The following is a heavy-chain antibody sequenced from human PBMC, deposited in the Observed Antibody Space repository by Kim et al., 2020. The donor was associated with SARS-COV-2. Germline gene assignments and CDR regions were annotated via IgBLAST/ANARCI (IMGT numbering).Heavy chain of an antibody. CDR3: AGRGSYGNSFDY. V-gene: IGHV6-1*01. D-gene: IGHD4-17*01. J-gene: IGHJ4*02. Sequence: SETLSLTCDISGDSVSRRSASWNWIRQSPSGGLEWLGRTYYRSKWYYDYAVSLRSRITINPDTAKNHFSLQLNSVTPEDTALYYCAGRGSYGNSFDYWGQGSLVTVSS. CDR2: TYYRSKWYY. CDR1: GDSVSRRSAS.